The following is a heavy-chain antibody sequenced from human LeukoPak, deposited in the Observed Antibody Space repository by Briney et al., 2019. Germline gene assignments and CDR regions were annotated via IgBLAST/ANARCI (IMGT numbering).Heavy chain of an antibody. CDR1: GGSISSGSYY. V-gene: IGHV4-39*01. Sequence: SETLSLTCPVSGGSISSGSYYWGWIRQPPGEGLEWIGSIYYSGSTYYNPSLKSRVTISVDTSKNQFSLKLSSVTAADTAVYYCARRDNYDYVWGSYRWPYYFDYWGQGTLVTVSS. CDR3: ARRDNYDYVWGSYRWPYYFDY. D-gene: IGHD3-16*02. CDR2: IYYSGST. J-gene: IGHJ4*02.